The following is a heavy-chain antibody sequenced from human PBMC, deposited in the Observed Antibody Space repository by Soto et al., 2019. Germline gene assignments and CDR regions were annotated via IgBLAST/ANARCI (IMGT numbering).Heavy chain of an antibody. D-gene: IGHD4-17*01. CDR1: GFTFSSYG. CDR2: IWYDGSNK. V-gene: IGHV3-33*01. CDR3: ARDREYGYAFDI. J-gene: IGHJ3*02. Sequence: QVQLVESGGGVVQPGRSLRLSCAASGFTFSSYGMHWVRQAPGKGLEWVAVIWYDGSNKYYADSVKGRFTISRDNSKNTLYLQMNSLRAEDTAVYYCARDREYGYAFDIWGQGTMVTVSS.